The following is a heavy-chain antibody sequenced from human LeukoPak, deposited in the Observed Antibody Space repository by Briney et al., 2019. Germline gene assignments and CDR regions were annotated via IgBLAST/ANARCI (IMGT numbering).Heavy chain of an antibody. CDR3: TTAEWLRFLGIDY. V-gene: IGHV3-15*01. CDR2: IKSKTDGGTT. CDR1: GFTFSNAW. Sequence: PGGSLRLSCAASGFTFSNAWMSWVRQAPGKGVEWVGRIKSKTDGGTTDYAAPVKGRFTISRDDSKNTLYLQMNSLKTEDTAVYYCTTAEWLRFLGIDYWGQGTLVTVSS. D-gene: IGHD5-12*01. J-gene: IGHJ4*02.